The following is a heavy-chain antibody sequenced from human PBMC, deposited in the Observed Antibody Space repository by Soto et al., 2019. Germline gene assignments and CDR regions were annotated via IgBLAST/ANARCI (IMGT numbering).Heavy chain of an antibody. CDR3: ARDDYREYSGYDYFDY. J-gene: IGHJ4*02. CDR2: ISSSGSTI. D-gene: IGHD5-12*01. CDR1: GFTFSDYY. Sequence: GGSLRLSCAASGFTFSDYYMSWIRQAPGKGLEWVSYISSSGSTIYYADSVKGRFTISRDNAKNSLYLQMNSLRAEDTAVYYCARDDYREYSGYDYFDYWGQGTLVTVSS. V-gene: IGHV3-11*01.